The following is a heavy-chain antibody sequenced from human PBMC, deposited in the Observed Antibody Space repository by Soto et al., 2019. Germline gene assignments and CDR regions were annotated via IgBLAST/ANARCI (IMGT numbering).Heavy chain of an antibody. CDR3: ARQPITMVRGVIPPFDH. Sequence: PSETLSLTCTVSGGSISSSSYYWGWIRQPPGKGLEWIGTIYYSGSTYYNPSLKSRVTISVDTSKNQFSLRLNSVTAADTAVFYCARQPITMVRGVIPPFDHWGQGTLVTVSS. V-gene: IGHV4-39*01. J-gene: IGHJ4*02. D-gene: IGHD3-10*01. CDR1: GGSISSSSYY. CDR2: IYYSGST.